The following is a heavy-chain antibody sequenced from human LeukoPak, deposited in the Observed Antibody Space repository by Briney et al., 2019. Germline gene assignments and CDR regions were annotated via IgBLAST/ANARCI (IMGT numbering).Heavy chain of an antibody. Sequence: SETLSLTCAVYGGSFSGYYWSWIRQPPGKGLEWIGEINHSGSTNFNPSLKSRVTISVDTSKNQFSLKLSSVTAADTAVYYCARGRNYDFWSGLTGYYMDVWGKGTTVTLSS. J-gene: IGHJ6*03. V-gene: IGHV4-34*01. CDR2: INHSGST. D-gene: IGHD3-3*01. CDR3: ARGRNYDFWSGLTGYYMDV. CDR1: GGSFSGYY.